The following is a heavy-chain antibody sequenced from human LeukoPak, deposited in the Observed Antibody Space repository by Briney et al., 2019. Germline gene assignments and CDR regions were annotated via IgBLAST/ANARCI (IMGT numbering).Heavy chain of an antibody. CDR3: AREVPISMVRGITAVGSFDI. CDR1: GGSISSYY. CDR2: IYDSGST. V-gene: IGHV4-59*12. Sequence: SETLSLTCTVSGGSISSYYWSWIRQPPGKGLEWIGYIYDSGSTNYNPSLKSRVAVSLDTSKNQFSLRLSSVTAAGTAVYYCAREVPISMVRGITAVGSFDIWAQGTLVTVSS. J-gene: IGHJ3*02. D-gene: IGHD3-10*01.